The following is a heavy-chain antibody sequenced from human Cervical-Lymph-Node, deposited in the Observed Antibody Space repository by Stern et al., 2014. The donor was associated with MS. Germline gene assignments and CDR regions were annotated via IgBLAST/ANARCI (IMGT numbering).Heavy chain of an antibody. J-gene: IGHJ4*02. D-gene: IGHD3-16*01. CDR2: IFHTGDT. Sequence: QVQLQESGPGLVKPSGTLSLTCTVSGASLSGVNWWTWVRQPPGKGLEWIGEIFHTGDTNYNTSLRIRVVILVTSSKSKFSLQLPSVTAAATAVYYCARGGGTDSPTYDYWGQGTLVTVS. CDR1: GASLSGVNW. V-gene: IGHV4-4*02. CDR3: ARGGGTDSPTYDY.